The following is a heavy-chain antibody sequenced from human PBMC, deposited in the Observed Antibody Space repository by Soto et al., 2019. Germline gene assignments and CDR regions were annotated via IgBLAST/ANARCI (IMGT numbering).Heavy chain of an antibody. V-gene: IGHV1-18*01. D-gene: IGHD1-26*01. CDR2: ISAYNGNT. CDR1: GYTFTSYG. CDR3: ATDRRYPNWFDP. J-gene: IGHJ5*02. Sequence: ASVKVSCKASGYTFTSYGISWVRQAPGQGLEWMGWISAYNGNTNYAQKLQGRVTMTTDTSTSTAYMELRSLRSDDTAVYYCATDRRYPNWFDPWGQGTLVTVSS.